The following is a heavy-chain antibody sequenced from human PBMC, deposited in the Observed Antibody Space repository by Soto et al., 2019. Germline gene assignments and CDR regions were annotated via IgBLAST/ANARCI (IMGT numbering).Heavy chain of an antibody. J-gene: IGHJ4*02. CDR3: AKRDRSNWSYFDY. D-gene: IGHD1-20*01. Sequence: EVQLLESGGGLVQPGGSLRLSCAASGFTFSNYAMTWVRQAPGRGLEWVSVITGGGDTAYYADSVKGRFTISRDNSKNTLYLQMNSLRAEETALYYCAKRDRSNWSYFDYWGQGTLVTVSS. V-gene: IGHV3-23*01. CDR1: GFTFSNYA. CDR2: ITGGGDTA.